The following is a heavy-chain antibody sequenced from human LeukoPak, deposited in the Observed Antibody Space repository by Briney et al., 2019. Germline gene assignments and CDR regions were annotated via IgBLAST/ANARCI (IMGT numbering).Heavy chain of an antibody. V-gene: IGHV3-33*03. CDR3: AKDKVVRAVAGYYFDY. J-gene: IGHJ4*02. CDR1: GFSFSSYG. CDR2: LWSDGSNK. Sequence: PGGSLRLSCAASGFSFSSYGMHWVRQAPGKGLEGVAVLWSDGSNKYYADSVKGRFTISRDNSKNTLYLQMNSLRAEDTALYYCAKDKVVRAVAGYYFDYWGQGTLVTVSS. D-gene: IGHD6-19*01.